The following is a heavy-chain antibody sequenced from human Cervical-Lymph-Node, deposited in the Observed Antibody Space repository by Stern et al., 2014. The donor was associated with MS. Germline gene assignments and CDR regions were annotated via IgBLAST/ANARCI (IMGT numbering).Heavy chain of an antibody. J-gene: IGHJ4*02. Sequence: QMQLVQSGAEVKKPGSSVEVSCKASGGTFSNSGISWVRQAPGQGLEWMGGIIPLFGYTNYAQKFQGSVTITADKFTGTAFLEVRSLTSDDTAVYYCARDLGVGPTAYWGQGTLVTVSS. CDR3: ARDLGVGPTAY. V-gene: IGHV1-69*06. D-gene: IGHD1-26*01. CDR2: IIPLFGYT. CDR1: GGTFSNSG.